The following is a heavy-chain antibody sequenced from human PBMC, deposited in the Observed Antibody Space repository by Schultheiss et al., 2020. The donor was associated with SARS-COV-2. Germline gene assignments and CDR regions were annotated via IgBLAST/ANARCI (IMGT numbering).Heavy chain of an antibody. V-gene: IGHV3-13*05. J-gene: IGHJ4*02. Sequence: GGSLRLSCAASGFTFSSYDMHWVRQATGKGLEWVSAIGTAGDPYYPGSVKGRFTISRDNSKNTLYLQMNSLRAEDTAVYYCAREEGGTGFDYWGQGTLVTVSS. CDR2: IGTAGDP. CDR1: GFTFSSYD. D-gene: IGHD1-26*01. CDR3: AREEGGTGFDY.